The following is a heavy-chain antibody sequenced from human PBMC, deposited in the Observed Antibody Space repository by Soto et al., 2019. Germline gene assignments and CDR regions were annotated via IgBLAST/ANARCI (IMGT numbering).Heavy chain of an antibody. D-gene: IGHD3-16*01. CDR1: GGTFSSYS. V-gene: IGHV1-69*02. CDR3: VRGLGGLMDY. CDR2: IIPILGIT. Sequence: QVQLVQPGAEVKKPGSSVKVSCKASGGTFSSYSISWVRQAPGQGLEWMGRIIPILGITNYAQKFQGRVTIIADKSTSTPYMELSSLRSEDTAVYYCVRGLGGLMDYCGQGTLVSVSS. J-gene: IGHJ4*02.